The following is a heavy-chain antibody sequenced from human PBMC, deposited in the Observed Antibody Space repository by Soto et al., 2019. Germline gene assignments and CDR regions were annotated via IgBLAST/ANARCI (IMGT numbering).Heavy chain of an antibody. D-gene: IGHD6-19*01. CDR2: TYYRSKRYN. CDR3: ARDHRYSSGWSGWFDP. V-gene: IGHV6-1*01. Sequence: PSQTLSLTCAISGDSVSSNSAAWNWIRQSPSRGLEWLGRTYYRSKRYNDYAVSVKSRITINPDTSKNQFSLQLNSVTPEDTAVYYCARDHRYSSGWSGWFDPWGQGTLVTVSS. J-gene: IGHJ5*02. CDR1: GDSVSSNSAA.